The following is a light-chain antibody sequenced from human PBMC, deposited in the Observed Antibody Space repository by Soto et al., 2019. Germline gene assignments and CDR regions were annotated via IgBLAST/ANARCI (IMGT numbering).Light chain of an antibody. V-gene: IGKV1-5*03. Sequence: DIQMTQSPSALSGSVGDRVTMTWRASQTISSWLAWYQQKPGKAPKLLIYKASTLKSGVPSRFSGSGSGTEFTLTISSLQPDDFATYYCQHYNSYSEAFGQGTKGDIK. CDR2: KAS. J-gene: IGKJ1*01. CDR3: QHYNSYSEA. CDR1: QTISSW.